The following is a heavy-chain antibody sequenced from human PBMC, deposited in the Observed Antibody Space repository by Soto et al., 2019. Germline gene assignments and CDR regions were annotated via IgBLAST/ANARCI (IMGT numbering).Heavy chain of an antibody. V-gene: IGHV5-51*01. CDR3: VRIFTILRGVPLAFDY. CDR1: GFSFTSYW. CDR2: IYPGDSDT. J-gene: IGHJ4*02. D-gene: IGHD3-10*01. Sequence: GESLKISCQGSGFSFTSYWIGWVRQMPGKGLEWMGIIYPGDSDTRYSPSFQGQVTISADKSISTAYLQWSGLKASETAMYYCVRIFTILRGVPLAFDYWGQGTLVTVSS.